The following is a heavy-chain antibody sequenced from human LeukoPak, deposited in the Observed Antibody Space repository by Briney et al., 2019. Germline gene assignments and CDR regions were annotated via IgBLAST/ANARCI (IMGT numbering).Heavy chain of an antibody. CDR3: ARVSRFNWFDP. CDR1: GFTFSGYY. V-gene: IGHV3-11*06. CDR2: ISSSSSYI. D-gene: IGHD3-3*01. J-gene: IGHJ5*02. Sequence: GGSLRLSCEGSGFTFSGYYMSWIRQAPGKGLEWVSYISSSSSYIYYADSVKGRFTISRDNAKNSLYLQMSSLRAEDTAVYYCARVSRFNWFDPWGQGTLVTVSS.